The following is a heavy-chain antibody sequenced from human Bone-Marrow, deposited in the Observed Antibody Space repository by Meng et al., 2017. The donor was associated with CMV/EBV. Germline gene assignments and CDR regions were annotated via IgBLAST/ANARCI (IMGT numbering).Heavy chain of an antibody. V-gene: IGHV4-61*01. J-gene: IGHJ2*01. D-gene: IGHD4-23*01. CDR2: IYYSGST. CDR3: ARNEVMTMVVTRGKPWYFDL. CDR1: GGSVSSGSYY. Sequence: SETLSLTCTVSGGSVSSGSYYWSWIRQPPGKGLEWIGYIYYSGSTNYNPSLKSRVTISVDTSKNQFSLKLSSVTAADTAVDYCARNEVMTMVVTRGKPWYFDLWGRGTLVTVSS.